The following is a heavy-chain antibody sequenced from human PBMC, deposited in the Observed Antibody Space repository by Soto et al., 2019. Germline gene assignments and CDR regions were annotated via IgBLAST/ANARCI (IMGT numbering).Heavy chain of an antibody. CDR3: ATPGGFGMDV. J-gene: IGHJ6*02. CDR2: IFPGDAET. Sequence: PGESLKISCQGSGYNFATHWIGWVRHKAGKGLEWMGIIFPGDAETRYSPSFQGHITFSADKSISTAYLRWSSLKASDTGMYYCATPGGFGMDVWGQGTTVTV. D-gene: IGHD5-12*01. V-gene: IGHV5-51*01. CDR1: GYNFATHW.